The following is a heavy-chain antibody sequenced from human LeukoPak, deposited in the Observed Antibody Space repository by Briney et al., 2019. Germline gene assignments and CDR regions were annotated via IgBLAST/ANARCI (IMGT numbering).Heavy chain of an antibody. CDR2: IGSSGAAI. CDR3: APLAVASDFDH. Sequence: PGGSLRLSCAVSGFPFSIYEMNWVRQAPGKGLEWVSNIGSSGAAIYYADSVRGRFTISRDNAKNSLYLQMNSLGAEDTAVYYCAPLAVASDFDHWGQGALVTVSS. J-gene: IGHJ4*02. D-gene: IGHD6-19*01. V-gene: IGHV3-48*03. CDR1: GFPFSIYE.